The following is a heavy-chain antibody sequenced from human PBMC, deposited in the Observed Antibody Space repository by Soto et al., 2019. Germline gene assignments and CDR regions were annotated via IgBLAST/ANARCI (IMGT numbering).Heavy chain of an antibody. CDR3: ARAYGDYAGVGGFSDP. V-gene: IGHV4-31*03. D-gene: IGHD4-17*01. Sequence: QVQLQESGPGLVKPLQTLSLTCTVSGGSISSGGYYWSWIRQHPGKGLEWIGYIYYSGSTYYNPSLKSRVTISVDTSKNQFSLKLSSVTAADTAVYYCARAYGDYAGVGGFSDPWGQGTLVTVSS. CDR2: IYYSGST. J-gene: IGHJ5*02. CDR1: GGSISSGGYY.